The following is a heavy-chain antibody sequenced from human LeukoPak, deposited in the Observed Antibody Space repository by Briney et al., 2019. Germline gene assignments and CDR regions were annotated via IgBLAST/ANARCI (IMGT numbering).Heavy chain of an antibody. J-gene: IGHJ5*01. V-gene: IGHV4-34*01. D-gene: IGHD6-13*01. CDR3: ARDRLSAAAGLSWFDF. Sequence: SETLSLTCAVYGGSFSGYYWSWIRQPPGKGLEWIGEINHSGSTNYNPSLKSRVTISVDTSKNQFSLKLSSVTAADTAVYYCARDRLSAAAGLSWFDFWGQGTLVTVSS. CDR1: GGSFSGYY. CDR2: INHSGST.